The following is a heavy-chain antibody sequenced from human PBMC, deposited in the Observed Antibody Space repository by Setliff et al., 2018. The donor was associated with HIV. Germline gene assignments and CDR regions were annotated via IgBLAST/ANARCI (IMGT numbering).Heavy chain of an antibody. Sequence: PSETLSLTCTVSGGSISSGSNYWSWIRQPAGKGLEWIGHIYTSGSTNYNPSLKSRVTISVDTSKNQFSLKLSSVTAADTAVYYCARSEGIAWFDPWGQGTLVTSPQ. CDR2: IYTSGST. CDR3: ARSEGIAWFDP. V-gene: IGHV4-61*09. J-gene: IGHJ5*02. D-gene: IGHD3-3*01. CDR1: GGSISSGSNY.